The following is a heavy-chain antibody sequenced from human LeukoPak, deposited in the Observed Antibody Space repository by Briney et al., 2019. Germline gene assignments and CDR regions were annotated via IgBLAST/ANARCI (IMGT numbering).Heavy chain of an antibody. CDR3: ARTDYYGSGSFPQIDP. CDR2: IYYSGST. J-gene: IGHJ5*02. Sequence: NPSETLSLTCTVSGGSISNSRDYWAWIRQPPGKGLEWIANIYYSGSTYYSPSLKSRVTISVDTSKNQFSLKLSSVTAADTAVYYCARTDYYGSGSFPQIDPWGQGTLVTVSS. V-gene: IGHV4-39*07. D-gene: IGHD3-10*01. CDR1: GGSISNSRDY.